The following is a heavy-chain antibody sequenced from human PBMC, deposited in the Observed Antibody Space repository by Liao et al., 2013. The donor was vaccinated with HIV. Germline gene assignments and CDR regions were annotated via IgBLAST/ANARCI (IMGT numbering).Heavy chain of an antibody. CDR1: GESFSGFY. J-gene: IGHJ6*03. CDR2: INHSGRT. D-gene: IGHD2-21*02. V-gene: IGHV4-34*01. Sequence: QVQLKQWGAGLLKPSETLSLTCAVYGESFSGFYLELDPPVPREGGVEWIGEINHSGRTNYNPSLNSRVTMSVDTSKNQFSLKLNSVTAADTALYYCARGGRRDSYSRSDSYYYYMDVWGKGTTVTVSS. CDR3: ARGGRRDSYSRSDSYYYYMDV.